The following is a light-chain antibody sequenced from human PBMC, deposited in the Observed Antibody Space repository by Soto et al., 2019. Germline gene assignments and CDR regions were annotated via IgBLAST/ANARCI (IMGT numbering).Light chain of an antibody. J-gene: IGKJ4*01. CDR3: QQYNPWHSWLT. CDR2: GAS. V-gene: IGKV3-15*01. Sequence: EIEMTQSPATLSVSPGERATLSCRASQSVNTNLAWYQQKPGQAPRLLIYGASTRSPGIPARFSGSGSGAEFTLTVSSLQSEDFPMYAWQQYNPWHSWLTFCGGTEVEVK. CDR1: QSVNTN.